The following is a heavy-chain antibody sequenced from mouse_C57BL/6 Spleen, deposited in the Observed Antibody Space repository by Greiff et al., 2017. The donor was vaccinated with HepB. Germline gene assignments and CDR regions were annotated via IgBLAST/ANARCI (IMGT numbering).Heavy chain of an antibody. CDR1: GFTFSDYG. J-gene: IGHJ4*01. CDR2: ISSGSSTI. V-gene: IGHV5-17*01. D-gene: IGHD1-1*01. CDR3: ARITTEGYYAMDY. Sequence: EVQLVESGGGLVKPGGSLKLSCAASGFTFSDYGMHWVRQAPEKGLEWVAYISSGSSTIYYADTVKGRVTISRDNAKNTLFLQMTSLRSEDTAMYYCARITTEGYYAMDYWGQGTSVTVSS.